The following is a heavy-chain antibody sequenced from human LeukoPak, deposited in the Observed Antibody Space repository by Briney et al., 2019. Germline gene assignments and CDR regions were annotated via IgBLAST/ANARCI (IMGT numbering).Heavy chain of an antibody. V-gene: IGHV3-66*01. CDR1: GLTVSSNF. CDR2: IYSGGST. Sequence: GGSLRLSCAPSGLTVSSNFMTWVRQAPGKGLEWVSVIYSGGSTYYSDSVKGRFSISRDNSKNTLYLQMNSLRAEDTAVYYCAKSGGAALDYWGQGTLSPSPQ. CDR3: AKSGGAALDY. D-gene: IGHD6-6*01. J-gene: IGHJ4*02.